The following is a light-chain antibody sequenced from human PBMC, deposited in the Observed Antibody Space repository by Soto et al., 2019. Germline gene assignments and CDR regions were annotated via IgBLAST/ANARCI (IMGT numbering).Light chain of an antibody. CDR3: AAWDASLNGL. V-gene: IGLV1-44*01. J-gene: IGLJ2*01. Sequence: QSVLTQPPSASGTPGQRVTISCSGSSSNIGSNSVSWYQQLPGTAPKLLIYNTNQPPSGVPDRCSGSKSGTSASLAIGGLQSEDEADYYWAAWDASLNGLFGGGTKVTVL. CDR2: NTN. CDR1: SSNIGSNS.